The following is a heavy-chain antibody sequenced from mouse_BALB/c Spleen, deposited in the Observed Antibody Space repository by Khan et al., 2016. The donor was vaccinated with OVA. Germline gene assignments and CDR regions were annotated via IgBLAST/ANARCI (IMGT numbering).Heavy chain of an antibody. CDR2: MISSGYT. CDR3: ARSTYRYAFAY. Sequence: EVQLQESGPSLVQPSQTLSLTCSVTGDSISSGYWSWIRKFPGNKLEYMGYMISSGYTYYNPSLKSRISITRHTSKNPYYLQLNSVTTEDTATYYCARSTYRYAFAYWGQGTLVTVSA. D-gene: IGHD2-14*01. J-gene: IGHJ3*01. CDR1: GDSISSGY. V-gene: IGHV3-8*02.